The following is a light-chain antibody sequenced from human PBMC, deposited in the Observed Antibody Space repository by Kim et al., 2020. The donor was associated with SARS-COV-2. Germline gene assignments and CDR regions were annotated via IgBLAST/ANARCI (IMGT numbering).Light chain of an antibody. Sequence: VLTQSPGTLSLSPGERATLSCRASQSVSSGDLAWYQQKPGQSPRLLIHDTSSRAIGVPDRFSGSGSGTDFTLTISRLQPEDFAVHYCQQYGRSLTFGGGTKLEI. CDR2: DTS. J-gene: IGKJ4*01. CDR3: QQYGRSLT. CDR1: QSVSSGD. V-gene: IGKV3-20*01.